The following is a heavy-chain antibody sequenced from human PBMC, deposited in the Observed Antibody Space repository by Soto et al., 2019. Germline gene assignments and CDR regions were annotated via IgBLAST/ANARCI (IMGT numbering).Heavy chain of an antibody. CDR2: INPRDDRT. V-gene: IGHV1-46*01. J-gene: IGHJ4*02. CDR3: ERDRRYCSGSSCFTFLGPDY. Sequence: QVQLVQSGAEVNKPGASVKVSCKASGDSFVNYFVHCWRQAPGQGLEGMGRINPRDDRTTYAAKFQERVTMTGDTCTSTVYMDLRRLRSEDSAVYYCERDRRYCSGSSCFTFLGPDYWGQGSLVTVSS. CDR1: GDSFVNYF. D-gene: IGHD2-2*02.